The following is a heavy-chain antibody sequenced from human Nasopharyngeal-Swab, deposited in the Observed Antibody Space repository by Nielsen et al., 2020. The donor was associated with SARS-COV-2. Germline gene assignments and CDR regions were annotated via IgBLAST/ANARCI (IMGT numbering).Heavy chain of an antibody. CDR2: ISNDGSNI. J-gene: IGHJ4*02. CDR3: AKDPYRVIVATGNYFDY. D-gene: IGHD3-9*01. V-gene: IGHV3-30*18. CDR1: GFSFSSHG. Sequence: GGSPRLSCAASGFSFSSHGMHWVRQAPGKGLEWVAVISNDGSNIHYADSVKGRFTISRDNSKNTLYLQMNSLRAEDTAVYYCAKDPYRVIVATGNYFDYWGQGTLVTVSS.